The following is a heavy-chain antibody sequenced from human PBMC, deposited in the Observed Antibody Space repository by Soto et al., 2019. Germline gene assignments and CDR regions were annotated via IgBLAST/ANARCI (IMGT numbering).Heavy chain of an antibody. V-gene: IGHV4-59*02. CDR1: GGSVSSYH. J-gene: IGHJ6*02. CDR3: AREDDGGDTLDV. CDR2: IHHSGSI. D-gene: IGHD2-21*02. Sequence: SGTLSLTCTVSGGSVSSYHWTWIRQSPERGLEWIGYIHHSGSILYNPSLKSRVTISVDTSKNQFSLHLSSVTAADTAVYFCAREDDGGDTLDVWGQGTTVTVSS.